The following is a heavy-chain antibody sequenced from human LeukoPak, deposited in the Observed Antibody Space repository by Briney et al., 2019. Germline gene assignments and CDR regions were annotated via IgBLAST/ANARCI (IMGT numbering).Heavy chain of an antibody. D-gene: IGHD3-10*01. CDR1: GGSISSSSYF. V-gene: IGHV4-39*01. CDR3: ARQLYVSGSYYAPMDV. J-gene: IGHJ6*03. Sequence: SEALSLTCSVSGGSISSSSYFWGWIRQPPGKGLEWIASVHHSGSTYYNPSLKSRLTISVDTSKNQFSLKMSSVTAADTAVYFCARQLYVSGSYYAPMDVWGKGTTVTISS. CDR2: VHHSGST.